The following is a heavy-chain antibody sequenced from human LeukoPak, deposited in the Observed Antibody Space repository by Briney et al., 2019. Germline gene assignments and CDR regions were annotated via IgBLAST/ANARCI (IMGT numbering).Heavy chain of an antibody. D-gene: IGHD5-18*01. Sequence: ASVKVSCKASGYIFTGYYMHWVRQAPGQGLEWMGWINPNSGDTNYAQKFQGRVTMTRDTSISTAYMELSRLRSDDTAVYYCARELSSEGILAFDIWGQGTMVTVSS. CDR3: ARELSSEGILAFDI. CDR1: GYIFTGYY. V-gene: IGHV1-2*02. CDR2: INPNSGDT. J-gene: IGHJ3*02.